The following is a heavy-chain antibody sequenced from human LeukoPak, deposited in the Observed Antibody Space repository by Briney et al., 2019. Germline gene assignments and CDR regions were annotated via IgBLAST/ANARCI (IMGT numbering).Heavy chain of an antibody. J-gene: IGHJ4*02. V-gene: IGHV5-51*01. CDR3: ARAYSRSRFDY. Sequence: GESLKISCKGSGYMFSSYSIAWVRQMPRKGLEWMGIIFPADSESTYSPSFQGQVTMSADRSISTAYLQWSSLKASDTAMYYCARAYSRSRFDYWGQGTLVTVSS. CDR1: GYMFSSYS. D-gene: IGHD6-6*01. CDR2: IFPADSES.